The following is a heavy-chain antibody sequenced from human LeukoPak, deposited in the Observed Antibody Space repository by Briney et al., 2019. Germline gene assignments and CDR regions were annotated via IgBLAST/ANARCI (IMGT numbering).Heavy chain of an antibody. V-gene: IGHV1-2*02. Sequence: ASVKVSCKASGYTFTGYYMHWVRQAPGQGLEWMGWINPNSGGTNYAQKFQGRVTMTRDTSISTAYMELSRLRSDDTAVYYCASIGYCSSTSCHPYYYYYMDVWGKGTTVTISS. D-gene: IGHD2-2*01. CDR3: ASIGYCSSTSCHPYYYYYMDV. CDR1: GYTFTGYY. CDR2: INPNSGGT. J-gene: IGHJ6*03.